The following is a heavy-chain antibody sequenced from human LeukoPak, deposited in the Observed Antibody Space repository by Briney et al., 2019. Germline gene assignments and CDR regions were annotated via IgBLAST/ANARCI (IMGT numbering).Heavy chain of an antibody. J-gene: IGHJ3*02. CDR3: AREDYYDSSGGDAFDI. CDR2: INPNSGGT. Sequence: ASVKVSCKASGYTFTGYYMHWVRQAPGQGLEWMGWINPNSGGTNYAQKFQGRVTMTRDTSINTAYMELSRLRSDDTAVYYCAREDYYDSSGGDAFDIWGQGTMVTVSS. D-gene: IGHD3-22*01. CDR1: GYTFTGYY. V-gene: IGHV1-2*02.